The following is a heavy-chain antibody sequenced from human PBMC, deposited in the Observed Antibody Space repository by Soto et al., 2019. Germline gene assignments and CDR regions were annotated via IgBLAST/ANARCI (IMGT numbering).Heavy chain of an antibody. D-gene: IGHD1-7*01. CDR2: IIPIFGTA. Sequence: QVQLVQSGAEVQKPGSSVKVSCKASGGTFSSYAISWVRQAPGQGLEWMGGIIPIFGTANYAQKFQGRVTITADESTSTAYMEMSSLRSEDTAVYYCARLLTGTTGIDYWGQGTLVTVSS. CDR3: ARLLTGTTGIDY. CDR1: GGTFSSYA. V-gene: IGHV1-69*01. J-gene: IGHJ4*02.